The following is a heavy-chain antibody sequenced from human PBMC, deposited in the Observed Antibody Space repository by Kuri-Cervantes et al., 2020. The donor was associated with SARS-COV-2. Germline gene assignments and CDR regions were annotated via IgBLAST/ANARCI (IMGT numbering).Heavy chain of an antibody. V-gene: IGHV4-4*02. Sequence: GSLRLSYAVSGGSISSSNWWSWVRQPPGKGPEWIGEIYHSGSTNYNPSLKSRVTISVDKSKNQFSLKLSSVTAADTAVYYCARGNYGGNSGAFDIWGQGTMVTVSS. D-gene: IGHD4-23*01. CDR2: IYHSGST. J-gene: IGHJ3*02. CDR3: ARGNYGGNSGAFDI. CDR1: GGSISSSNW.